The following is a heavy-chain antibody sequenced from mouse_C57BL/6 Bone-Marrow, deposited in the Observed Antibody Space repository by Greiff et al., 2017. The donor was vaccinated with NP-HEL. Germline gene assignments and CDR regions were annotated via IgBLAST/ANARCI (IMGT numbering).Heavy chain of an antibody. D-gene: IGHD3-2*02. CDR2: IWSGGST. Sequence: QVQLQQSGPGLVQPSQSLSITCTVSGFSLTSYGVHWVRQSPGKGLEWLGVIWSGGSTDYNAAFISRLSISKDNSKSQVFFKMNSLQADDTAIYYCASGQLRLDDWGQGTTLTVSS. CDR1: GFSLTSYG. V-gene: IGHV2-2*01. CDR3: ASGQLRLDD. J-gene: IGHJ2*01.